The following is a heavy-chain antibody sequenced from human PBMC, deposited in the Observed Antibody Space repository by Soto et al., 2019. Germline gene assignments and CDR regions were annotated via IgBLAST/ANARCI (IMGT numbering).Heavy chain of an antibody. CDR2: IYYSGST. V-gene: IGHV4-59*01. Sequence: PSETLSLTCTVSGGSISSYYWSWIRQPPGKGLEWIGYIYYSGSTNYNPSLKSRVTISVDTSKNQFSLKLSSVTAADTAVYYCARVLNYYYYYYMDVWGKGTTVTVSS. CDR3: ARVLNYYYYYYMDV. CDR1: GGSISSYY. J-gene: IGHJ6*03.